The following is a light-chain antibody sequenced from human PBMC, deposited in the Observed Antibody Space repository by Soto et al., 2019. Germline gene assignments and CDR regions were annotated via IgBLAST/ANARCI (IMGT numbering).Light chain of an antibody. CDR3: SSYAGNNIFLI. J-gene: IGLJ2*01. CDR1: SSDVGTYDY. Sequence: QSVLTQPPSASGSPGQTVTISCTGTSSDVGTYDYVSWYQQHPGKAPKLMIYEVTKRPSGVPDRFSGSKSGNTASLTVSGLQSEDEADYYCSSYAGNNIFLIFCGGTKLTVL. V-gene: IGLV2-8*01. CDR2: EVT.